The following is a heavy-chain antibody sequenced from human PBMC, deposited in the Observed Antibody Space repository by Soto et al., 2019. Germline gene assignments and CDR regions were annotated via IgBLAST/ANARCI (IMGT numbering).Heavy chain of an antibody. CDR1: GFTFSRYA. Sequence: PGGSLRLSCAASGFTFSRYAIHWVLAISRDGSYIYYTDSVKGRFTVSRDNSKNTVFVQMNRLIPDDTALYFCARTRNGGVADSFDSWGQGTRVTVSS. CDR3: ARTRNGGVADSFDS. J-gene: IGHJ5*01. CDR2: ISRDGSYI. D-gene: IGHD3-3*01. V-gene: IGHV3-30*10.